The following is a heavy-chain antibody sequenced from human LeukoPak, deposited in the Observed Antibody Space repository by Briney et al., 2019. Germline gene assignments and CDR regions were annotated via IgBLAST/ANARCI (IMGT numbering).Heavy chain of an antibody. J-gene: IGHJ3*02. CDR3: VRDNKGIAVSAAFDI. CDR2: TYYRSKWST. CDR1: GDSVSSNTAT. Sequence: SQTLSLTCAISGDSVSSNTATWNWIRQSPSRGLEWLGRTYYRSKWSTDYAVSVISRIKINPDTSNNQFSLQLSSVIPEDTAVYYCVRDNKGIAVSAAFDIWGQGTMVSVSS. V-gene: IGHV6-1*01. D-gene: IGHD6-19*01.